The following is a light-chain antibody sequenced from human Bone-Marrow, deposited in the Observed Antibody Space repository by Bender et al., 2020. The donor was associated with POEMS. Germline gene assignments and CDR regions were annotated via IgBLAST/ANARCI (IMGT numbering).Light chain of an antibody. CDR1: SSDIGSY. V-gene: IGLV2-14*03. J-gene: IGLJ2*01. CDR3: SSYTSSTTLV. CDR2: DVS. Sequence: QSTLTQPASVSASPGQSITISCIGTSSDIGSYVSWYQQHPGKAPKLMIYDVSDRPSGVSNRFSGSKSGNTASLTISGLQAEDEADYYCSSYTSSTTLVFGGGTKLTVL.